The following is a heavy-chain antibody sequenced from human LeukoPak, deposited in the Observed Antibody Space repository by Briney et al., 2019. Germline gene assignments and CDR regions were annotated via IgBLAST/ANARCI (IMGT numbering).Heavy chain of an antibody. CDR3: AKGRTTLGDIVVVPAAIPLDY. J-gene: IGHJ4*02. D-gene: IGHD2-2*02. Sequence: PGGSLRLSCAASGFTFSSYAMSWVRQAPGKGLEWVSAISGNGGSTYHADSVKGRFTISRDNSKNMLYLQMNSLRAEDTAVYYCAKGRTTLGDIVVVPAAIPLDYWGQGTLVTVSS. V-gene: IGHV3-23*01. CDR2: ISGNGGST. CDR1: GFTFSSYA.